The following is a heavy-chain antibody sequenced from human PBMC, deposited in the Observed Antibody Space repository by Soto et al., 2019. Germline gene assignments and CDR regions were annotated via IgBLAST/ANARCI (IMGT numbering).Heavy chain of an antibody. CDR2: ISSSSSYI. CDR3: ARGNRYYFDY. V-gene: IGHV3-21*04. CDR1: GLTFSSYS. Sequence: GGALRLSCASSGLTFSSYSMNWVRQAPGKGLEWVSSISSSSSYIYYADSVKCRFTISRDNAKNSLYLQMNSLRAEETAVYYCARGNRYYFDYWGQGTMVTVS. J-gene: IGHJ4*02. D-gene: IGHD1-1*01.